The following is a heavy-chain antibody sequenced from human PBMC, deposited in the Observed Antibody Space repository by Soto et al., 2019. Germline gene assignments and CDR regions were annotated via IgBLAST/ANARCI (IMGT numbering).Heavy chain of an antibody. D-gene: IGHD2-21*01. CDR1: GSTFNTYA. CDR2: INADNGYT. CDR3: ASELRGGRCGTTSFFSGMDV. Sequence: QVQLVQSGAEVKKPGASVKLSCEASGSTFNTYAIQWVRQAPGQSLEWMGWINADNGYTKYSQKFQGIVTITRHTSASTAYMELSRLRSEATAVYYCASELRGGRCGTTSFFSGMDVWGQGTTVTVSS. J-gene: IGHJ6*02. V-gene: IGHV1-3*01.